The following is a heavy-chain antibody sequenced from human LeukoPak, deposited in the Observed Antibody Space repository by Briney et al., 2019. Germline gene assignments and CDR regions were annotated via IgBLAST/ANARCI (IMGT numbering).Heavy chain of an antibody. CDR3: ARVGAYCTNGVCSIFDY. CDR2: IYTSGST. CDR1: GGSISSYY. Sequence: SETLSLTCTVYGGSISSYYWSWIRQPAGKGLEWIGRIYTSGSTNYNPSLKSRVTMSVDTSKNQFSLKLSSVTAADTAVYYCARVGAYCTNGVCSIFDYWGQGTLVTVSS. D-gene: IGHD2-8*01. V-gene: IGHV4-4*07. J-gene: IGHJ4*02.